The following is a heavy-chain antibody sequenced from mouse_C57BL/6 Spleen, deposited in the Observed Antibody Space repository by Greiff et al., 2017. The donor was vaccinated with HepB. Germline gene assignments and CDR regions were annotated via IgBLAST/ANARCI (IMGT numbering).Heavy chain of an antibody. J-gene: IGHJ2*01. Sequence: QVQLQQSGPELVKPGASVKISCKASGYSFTSYYIHWVKQRPGQGLEWIGWIYPGSGNTKYNEKFKGKATLTADTSSSTAYMQLSSLTSEDSAVYYCAHPERYYFDYWGQGTTLTVSS. CDR1: GYSFTSYY. CDR3: AHPERYYFDY. V-gene: IGHV1-66*01. CDR2: IYPGSGNT.